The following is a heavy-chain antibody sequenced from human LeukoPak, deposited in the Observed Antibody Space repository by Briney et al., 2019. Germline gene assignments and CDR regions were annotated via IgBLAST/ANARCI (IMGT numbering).Heavy chain of an antibody. J-gene: IGHJ2*01. Sequence: SETLSLTRAVDGGTFTDFYWAWIRQPPGKGLEWIGEINHSGSTNYSPSLKSRVTISLDTSKNQFFLRLTSVTAADTAVYYCAREDWYFDLWGRGTLVTVSS. V-gene: IGHV4-34*01. CDR2: INHSGST. CDR3: AREDWYFDL. CDR1: GGTFTDFY.